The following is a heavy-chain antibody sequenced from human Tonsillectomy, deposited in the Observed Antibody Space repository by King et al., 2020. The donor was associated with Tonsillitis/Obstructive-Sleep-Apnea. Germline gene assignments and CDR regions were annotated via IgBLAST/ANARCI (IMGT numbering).Heavy chain of an antibody. CDR1: WFSLSNAIMG. V-gene: IGHV2-26*01. J-gene: IGHJ5*02. Sequence: VTLKESGPVLVKPTETLTLTCTFSWFSLSNAIMGVSWIRQPPGKALEWLAHIFSNDEKYYSTSLKSRLTISKDTSQSQVVLTITNMDPVDTATYYCARYSLRYCGGDSCYRFDPWGQGTLVTVSS. D-gene: IGHD2-15*01. CDR2: IFSNDEK. CDR3: ARYSLRYCGGDSCYRFDP.